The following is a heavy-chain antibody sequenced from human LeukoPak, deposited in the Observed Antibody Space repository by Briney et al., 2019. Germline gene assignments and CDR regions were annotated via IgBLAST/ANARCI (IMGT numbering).Heavy chain of an antibody. V-gene: IGHV1-8*01. J-gene: IGHJ4*02. CDR1: GYSFNSSD. Sequence: GASVKVSCKTSGYSFNSSDINWVRQATGQGLEWMGWMNSNRGNTGYAQKFQGRVTMTRNTSISTAYMELSSLRPEDTAVYYCAVRMIVDDYWGQGTLVTVSS. CDR2: MNSNRGNT. D-gene: IGHD3-22*01. CDR3: AVRMIVDDY.